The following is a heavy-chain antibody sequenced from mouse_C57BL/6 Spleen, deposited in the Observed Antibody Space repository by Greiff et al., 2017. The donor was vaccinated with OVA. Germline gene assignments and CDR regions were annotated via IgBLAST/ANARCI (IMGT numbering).Heavy chain of an antibody. CDR1: GFTFSSYA. D-gene: IGHD4-1*01. CDR2: ISDGGSYT. Sequence: EVKLMESGGGLVKPGGSLKLSCAASGFTFSSYAMSWVRQTPEKRLEWVATISDGGSYTYYPDNVKGRFTISRDNAKNNLYLQMSHLKSEDTAMYYCAREGELGQWFAYWGQGTLVTVSA. CDR3: AREGELGQWFAY. J-gene: IGHJ3*01. V-gene: IGHV5-4*01.